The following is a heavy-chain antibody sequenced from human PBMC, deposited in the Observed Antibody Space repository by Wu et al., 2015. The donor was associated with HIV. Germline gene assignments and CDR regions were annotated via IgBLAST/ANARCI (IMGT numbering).Heavy chain of an antibody. CDR1: GGTFSSYA. D-gene: IGHD6-6*01. V-gene: IGHV1-69*13. CDR2: IIPGFGTP. CDR3: AKDAGLIAAATYDYFYYYYIDV. Sequence: QVQLVQSGAEVKKPGSSVKVSCKVSGGTFSSYAINWVRQAPGQGLEWMGRIIPGFGTPKYAPKFQGRVAMTADESTTTAYMELSSLTSEDTAVYYCAKDAGLIAAATYDYFYYYYIDVWGTGTTVTVSS. J-gene: IGHJ6*03.